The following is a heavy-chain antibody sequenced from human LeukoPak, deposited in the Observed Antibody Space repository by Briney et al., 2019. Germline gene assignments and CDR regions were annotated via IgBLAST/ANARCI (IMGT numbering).Heavy chain of an antibody. Sequence: GAAVKVSCQASGYTLPSYDIHWVRQATGQGLEWVGWMNPSSGNTGYAQKFQGRVTMTRDTSISTAYMELSSLTSEDTAGYYWARVVGFGDSWGVWGKGTTVTISS. CDR2: MNPSSGNT. CDR1: GYTLPSYD. CDR3: ARVVGFGDSWGV. V-gene: IGHV1-8*01. D-gene: IGHD3-10*01. J-gene: IGHJ6*04.